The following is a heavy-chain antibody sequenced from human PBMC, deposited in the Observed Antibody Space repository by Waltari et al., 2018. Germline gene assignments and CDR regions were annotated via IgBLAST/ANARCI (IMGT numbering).Heavy chain of an antibody. CDR3: ARHGYSGGWFDP. CDR2: MFNGGST. V-gene: IGHV4-39*01. D-gene: IGHD4-17*01. J-gene: IGHJ5*02. Sequence: QLQLQESGPGLVKPSETLSLTCSVSGASIRSSNYYWGWIRQPPGKGLEWIGSMFNGGSTYYNPSLKSRVTISVDTSKNQFSLRLNSVTAADTAIYYCARHGYSGGWFDPWGQGTLVTGSS. CDR1: GASIRSSNYY.